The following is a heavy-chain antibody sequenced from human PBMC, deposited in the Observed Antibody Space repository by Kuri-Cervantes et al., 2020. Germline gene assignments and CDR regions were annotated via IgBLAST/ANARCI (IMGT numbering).Heavy chain of an antibody. V-gene: IGHV1-2*02. CDR2: INPNSGGT. J-gene: IGHJ4*02. CDR3: ARDSSLRWKRGDY. CDR1: GYTFTGYY. D-gene: IGHD4-23*01. Sequence: ASVKVSCKAPGYTFTGYYMHWVRQAPGQGLEWMGWINPNSGGTNYAQKFQGRVTMTRDTSISTAYMELSRLRSDDTAVYYCARDSSLRWKRGDYWGQGTLVTVSS.